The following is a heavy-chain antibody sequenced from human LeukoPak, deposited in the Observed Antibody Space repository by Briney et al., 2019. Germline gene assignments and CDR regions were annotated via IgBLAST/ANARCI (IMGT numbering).Heavy chain of an antibody. D-gene: IGHD1-26*01. J-gene: IGHJ5*02. Sequence: PSETLSLTCTVSGGPIRSYYWSWIRQPPGKGLEWIGYIYYSGSTNYNPSLKSRVTISVDTSKNQFSLKPSSVTAADTAVYYCARHVYISGSYRYNWFDPWGQGTLVTVSS. V-gene: IGHV4-59*08. CDR3: ARHVYISGSYRYNWFDP. CDR2: IYYSGST. CDR1: GGPIRSYY.